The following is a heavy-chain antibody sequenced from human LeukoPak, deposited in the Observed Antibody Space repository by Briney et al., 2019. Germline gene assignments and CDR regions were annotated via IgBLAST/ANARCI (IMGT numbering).Heavy chain of an antibody. CDR2: IIPIFGTA. J-gene: IGHJ6*03. V-gene: IGHV1-69*05. D-gene: IGHD1-26*01. CDR1: GGTFSSYA. Sequence: SVKVSCKASGGTFSSYAISWVRRAPGQGLEWMGGIIPIFGTANYAQKFQGRVTITTDESTSTAYMELSSLRSEDTAVYYCARDLGWEQRLDYYYYYMDVWGKGTTVTVSS. CDR3: ARDLGWEQRLDYYYYYMDV.